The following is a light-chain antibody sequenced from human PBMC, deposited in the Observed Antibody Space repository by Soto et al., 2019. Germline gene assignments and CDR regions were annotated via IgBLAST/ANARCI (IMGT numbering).Light chain of an antibody. V-gene: IGLV2-14*01. CDR3: SSYTTSNTRVV. Sequence: QSALTQPASVSGSPGQSITISCTGTSSDVGGYNYVSWYQQYPGKAPKIMIYDVINRPSGVSNRFSGSKSGNTASLTIPGLQTEDEADYYCSSYTTSNTRVVFGGGTKLTVL. J-gene: IGLJ3*02. CDR1: SSDVGGYNY. CDR2: DVI.